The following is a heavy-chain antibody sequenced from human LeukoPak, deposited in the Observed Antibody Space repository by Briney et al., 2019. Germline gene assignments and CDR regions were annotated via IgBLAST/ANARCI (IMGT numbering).Heavy chain of an antibody. D-gene: IGHD2-15*01. V-gene: IGHV4-4*07. CDR2: IYTRVST. CDR3: ARGRYCSADICSGGDAFDI. CDR1: GGSINNYY. Sequence: SETLSLTCTVSGGSINNYYWSWIRQPAGKGLEWIGRIYTRVSTNYNPSLKSRVTMSVDTSKNQFSLKLSSVTAADTAVYYCARGRYCSADICSGGDAFDIWGQGTMVSVSS. J-gene: IGHJ3*02.